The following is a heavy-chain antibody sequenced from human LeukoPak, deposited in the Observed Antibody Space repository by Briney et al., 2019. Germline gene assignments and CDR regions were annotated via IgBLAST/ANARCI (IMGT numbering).Heavy chain of an antibody. CDR1: GGSFSGYY. CDR2: IYYSGST. J-gene: IGHJ4*02. V-gene: IGHV4-30-4*01. Sequence: SETLSLTCAVYGGSFSGYYWSWIRQPPGKGLEWIGYIYYSGSTYYNPSLKSRVTISVDTSKNQFSLKLSSVTAADTAVYYCAREGYYYDSSHTTWGQGTLVTVSS. D-gene: IGHD3-22*01. CDR3: AREGYYYDSSHTT.